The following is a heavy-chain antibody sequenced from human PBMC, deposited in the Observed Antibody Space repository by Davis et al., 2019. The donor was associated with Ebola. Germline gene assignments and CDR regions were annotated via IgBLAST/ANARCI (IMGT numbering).Heavy chain of an antibody. D-gene: IGHD3-3*01. CDR1: GYSFTSYW. CDR2: IDPSDSYT. CDR3: ARSSGPYDFWSGYPY. V-gene: IGHV5-10-1*01. J-gene: IGHJ4*02. Sequence: PGGSLRLSCKGSGYSFTSYWISWVRQMPGKGLEWMGRIDPSDSYTNYSPSFQGHVTISADKSISTAYLQWSSLKASDTAMYYCARSSGPYDFWSGYPYWGQGTLVTVSS.